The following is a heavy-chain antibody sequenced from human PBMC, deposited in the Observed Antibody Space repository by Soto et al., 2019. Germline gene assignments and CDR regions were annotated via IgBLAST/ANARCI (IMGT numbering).Heavy chain of an antibody. V-gene: IGHV4-34*01. D-gene: IGHD1-26*01. J-gene: IGHJ6*03. CDR3: ARGKWESGWYYYYMDV. Sequence: SETLSLTCAVYGGSFSGYYWSWIRQPPGKGLGWIGEINHSGSTNYNPSLKSRVTISVDTSKNQFSLKLSSVTAADTAVYYCARGKWESGWYYYYMDVWGKGTTVTVSS. CDR1: GGSFSGYY. CDR2: INHSGST.